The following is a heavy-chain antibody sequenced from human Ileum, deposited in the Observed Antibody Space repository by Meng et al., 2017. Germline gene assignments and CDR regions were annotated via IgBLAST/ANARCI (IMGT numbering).Heavy chain of an antibody. CDR2: IIGSGNNI. CDR1: GLTFIPYT. CDR3: ARERAGYYYDY. J-gene: IGHJ4*02. D-gene: IGHD3-9*01. Sequence: LVESGVTRTNPGASCRLSCSAAGLTFIPYTIDWVRQAPVKGLELVSSIIGSGNNIYYADSVKGRFAISRDNANSSLYLQMNSLRDEDTAVYYCARERAGYYYDYWGQGTLVTVSS. V-gene: IGHV3-21*01.